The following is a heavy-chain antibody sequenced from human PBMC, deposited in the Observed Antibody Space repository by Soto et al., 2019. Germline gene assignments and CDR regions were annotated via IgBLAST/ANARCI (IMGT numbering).Heavy chain of an antibody. Sequence: QVQLVESGGDVVQPGRSLRLSCAASGFTFSSYGMHWVRQAPGKGLEWVAVISYDGSNKYYADSVKGRFTISRDNSKNTLYLQMNSLRAEDTAVYYCAKDMATSFDYWGQGTLVTVSS. CDR2: ISYDGSNK. V-gene: IGHV3-30*18. CDR3: AKDMATSFDY. CDR1: GFTFSSYG. J-gene: IGHJ4*02. D-gene: IGHD5-12*01.